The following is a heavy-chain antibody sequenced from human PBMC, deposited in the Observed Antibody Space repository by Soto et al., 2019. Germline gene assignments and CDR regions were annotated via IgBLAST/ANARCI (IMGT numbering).Heavy chain of an antibody. Sequence: EVQLVESGGGVVQPGGSLRLSCAASGFTFDDYTMHWVRQAPGKGLEWVSLISWDGGSTYYADSVKGRFTISRDNSKNSLYLQMNSLRTEDTALYYCATGDRYYYDSSGNFDYWGQGTLVTVSS. D-gene: IGHD3-22*01. CDR3: ATGDRYYYDSSGNFDY. V-gene: IGHV3-43*01. CDR1: GFTFDDYT. J-gene: IGHJ4*02. CDR2: ISWDGGST.